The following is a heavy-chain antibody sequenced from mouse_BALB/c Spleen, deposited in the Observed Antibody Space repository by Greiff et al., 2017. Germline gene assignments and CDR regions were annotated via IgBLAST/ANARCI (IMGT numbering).Heavy chain of an antibody. CDR2: IWAGGST. J-gene: IGHJ2*01. D-gene: IGHD1-1*01. CDR1: GFSLTSYG. CDR3: ARECLYYYGSSYPYFDY. V-gene: IGHV2-9*02. Sequence: QVQLKESGPGLVAPSQSLSITCTVSGFSLTSYGVHWVRQPPGKGLEWLGVIWAGGSTNYNSALMSRLSISKDNSKSQVFLKMNSLQTDDTAMYYCARECLYYYGSSYPYFDYWGQGTTLTVSS.